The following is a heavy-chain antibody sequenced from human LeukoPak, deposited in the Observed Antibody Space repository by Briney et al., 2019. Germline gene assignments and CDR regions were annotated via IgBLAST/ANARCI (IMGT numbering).Heavy chain of an antibody. J-gene: IGHJ4*02. CDR2: IDTDGSSI. Sequence: PGGSLRLSCAASGFTFSSYWMHWVRQTPGKGLVWVSRIDTDGSSIKYADSVKGRFTISRDNAKNPLYLQMNSLRAEDTAVYYCARGGAASGYYYTLGWGQGALVTVSS. V-gene: IGHV3-74*03. D-gene: IGHD3-22*01. CDR1: GFTFSSYW. CDR3: ARGGAASGYYYTLG.